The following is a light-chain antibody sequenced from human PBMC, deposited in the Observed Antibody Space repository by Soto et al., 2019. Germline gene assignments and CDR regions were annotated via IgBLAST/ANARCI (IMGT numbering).Light chain of an antibody. V-gene: IGKV1-39*01. CDR3: QQSYSTRWT. CDR2: AAS. J-gene: IGKJ2*02. Sequence: DLQMTQSPSSVSASVGDRVNITCRASQSISSYLNWYQQKPGKAPKLLIYAASSLQSGVPSRFSGSGSGTDFTLTISSLQPEDFATYYCQQSYSTRWTFGQGTKLEIK. CDR1: QSISSY.